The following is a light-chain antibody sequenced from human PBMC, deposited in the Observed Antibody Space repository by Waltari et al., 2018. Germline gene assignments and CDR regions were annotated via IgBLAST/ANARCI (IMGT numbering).Light chain of an antibody. CDR2: KNN. J-gene: IGLJ3*02. CDR3: AAWDDSLSGWV. V-gene: IGLV1-47*01. CDR1: SSYVGWNY. Sequence: QSVLSQPPSASGTPGQRVTISCSGSSSYVGWNYVYWYQQLPGTAPKLLIYKNNQRPSGFPDRFSGSKSGSSVSLAISGLRSEDEADYYCAAWDDSLSGWVFGGGTKLTVL.